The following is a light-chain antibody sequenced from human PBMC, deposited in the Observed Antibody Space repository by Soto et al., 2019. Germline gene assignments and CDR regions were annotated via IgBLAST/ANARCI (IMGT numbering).Light chain of an antibody. CDR2: GVS. V-gene: IGKV3-15*01. Sequence: EIVLTQSPGTLSLSPGERATLSCRASQSVSGNLAWYQQKPGQAPRLLIYGVSARATGIPARFSGSGFGTEFTLTISSLQSEDFALYYCQQYNFWPETFGQGTKVDIK. J-gene: IGKJ1*01. CDR3: QQYNFWPET. CDR1: QSVSGN.